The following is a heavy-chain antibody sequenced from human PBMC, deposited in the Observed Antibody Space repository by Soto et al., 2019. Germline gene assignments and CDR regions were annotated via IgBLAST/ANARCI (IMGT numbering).Heavy chain of an antibody. CDR1: GFTFSSYS. J-gene: IGHJ6*02. D-gene: IGHD3-3*01. V-gene: IGHV3-21*01. Sequence: AGGSLRLSCAASGFTFSSYSMNWVRQAPGKGLEWVSSISSSSSYIYYADSVKGRFIISRDNAKNSLYLQMNSLRAEDTAVYYCGASGYWAQVKYYYYGMDVWGQGTTVTVSS. CDR2: ISSSSSYI. CDR3: GASGYWAQVKYYYYGMDV.